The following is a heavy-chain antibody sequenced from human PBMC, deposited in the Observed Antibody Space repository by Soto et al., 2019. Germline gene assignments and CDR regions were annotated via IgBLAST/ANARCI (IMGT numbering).Heavy chain of an antibody. D-gene: IGHD2-15*01. J-gene: IGHJ4*02. CDR3: GRPSYDSSGGSCFMPPPYYFDY. V-gene: IGHV1-2*04. CDR1: GYTFTGYY. Sequence: ASVKVSCKASGYTFTGYYMHWVRQAPGQGLEWMGWINPNSGGTNYAQKFQGWVTMTRDTSISTAYMELSRLRSDDTAVYYCGRPSYDSSGGSCFMPPPYYFDYWGQGTLVTVSS. CDR2: INPNSGGT.